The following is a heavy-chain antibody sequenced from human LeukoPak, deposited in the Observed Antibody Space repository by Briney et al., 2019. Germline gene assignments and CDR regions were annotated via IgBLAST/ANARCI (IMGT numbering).Heavy chain of an antibody. D-gene: IGHD6-19*01. V-gene: IGHV4-61*02. J-gene: IGHJ4*02. CDR3: PRVNIAVRPYYFDF. CDR2: IYTGGST. CDR1: GGSISSGSYY. Sequence: SETLSLTCTVSGGSISSGSYYWSWIRQPAGKGLEWIGRIYTGGSTNYNPSLKSRVTMSVDTSKNQFSLKLSSVTAADTAVYYCPRVNIAVRPYYFDFWGQGTLVTVSS.